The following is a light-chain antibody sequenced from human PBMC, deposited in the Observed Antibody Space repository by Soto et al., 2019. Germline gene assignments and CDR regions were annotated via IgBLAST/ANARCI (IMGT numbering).Light chain of an antibody. CDR3: QQESTSPLT. CDR1: QSISSSS. CDR2: GAS. Sequence: EIVLTQSPGTLSLSPGERATLPCRASQSISSSSVTWYQQKPGQAPRLLIYGASNRAPGIPDRFSGSGSGTDFTLTISRLEPEDFAVYYCQQESTSPLTFGRGTTVDIK. J-gene: IGKJ4*02. V-gene: IGKV3-20*01.